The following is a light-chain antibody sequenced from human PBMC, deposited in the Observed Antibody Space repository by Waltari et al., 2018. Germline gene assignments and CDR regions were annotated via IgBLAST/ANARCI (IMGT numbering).Light chain of an antibody. Sequence: DIQMTQSPSSLSASVGDRVTNTCRASQAISNYLAWSQQKPGKVPKLLIYAASILQSGVPSRFICTGSGTGFSLTISSLQPEDVATYYCQKYNSAPLTFGGGTKVEIK. V-gene: IGKV1-27*01. CDR2: AAS. CDR3: QKYNSAPLT. CDR1: QAISNY. J-gene: IGKJ4*01.